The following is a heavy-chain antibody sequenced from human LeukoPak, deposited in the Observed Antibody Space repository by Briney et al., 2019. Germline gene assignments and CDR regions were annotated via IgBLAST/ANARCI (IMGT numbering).Heavy chain of an antibody. J-gene: IGHJ4*02. D-gene: IGHD2/OR15-2a*01. CDR2: IYYSGST. Sequence: SETLSLTCTVSGGSISSSSYYWGWIRQPPGKGLEWIGSIYYSGSTYYNPSLKSRVTISVDTSKNQFSLKLSSVTAADTAVYYCARTPLSYFDYWGQGTLVTVSS. CDR3: ARTPLSYFDY. V-gene: IGHV4-39*01. CDR1: GGSISSSSYY.